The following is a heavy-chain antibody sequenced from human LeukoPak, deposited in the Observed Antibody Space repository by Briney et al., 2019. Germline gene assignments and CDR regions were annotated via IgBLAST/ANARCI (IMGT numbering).Heavy chain of an antibody. D-gene: IGHD2-2*01. CDR1: GGSISSYY. CDR2: IFYTGST. Sequence: PSETLSLTCSVSGGSISSYYWSWIRQPPGKGLEWIGNIFYTGSTKYNPSLKSRVTISVDTSKNQISLKLSSVTAADTAVYYCARDPSPAHYYYYYGMDVWGKGTTVTVSS. V-gene: IGHV4-59*01. J-gene: IGHJ6*04. CDR3: ARDPSPAHYYYYYGMDV.